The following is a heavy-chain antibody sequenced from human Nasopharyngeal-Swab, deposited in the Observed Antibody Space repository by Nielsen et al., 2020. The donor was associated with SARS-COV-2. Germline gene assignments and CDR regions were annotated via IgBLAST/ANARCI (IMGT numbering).Heavy chain of an antibody. J-gene: IGHJ6*02. CDR3: VKEDGSGSYFYRYYYSGMDV. CDR1: GFPFSSYG. V-gene: IGHV3-30*18. Sequence: LSLTCAASGFPFSSYGMHWVRQAPGKGLEWVAVISYDGSNKYYADSVKGRFTISRDNSKNTLYLQMNSLRAEDTAVYYCVKEDGSGSYFYRYYYSGMDVWGQGTTVTVSS. D-gene: IGHD3-10*01. CDR2: ISYDGSNK.